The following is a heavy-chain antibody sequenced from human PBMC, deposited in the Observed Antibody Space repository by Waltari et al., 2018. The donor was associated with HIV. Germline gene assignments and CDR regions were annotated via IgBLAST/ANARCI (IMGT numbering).Heavy chain of an antibody. CDR3: ARSLTSRPGYGGVMAF. CDR2: KNPNSGNT. CDR1: GYTFTNHD. V-gene: IGHV1-8*01. D-gene: IGHD3-16*01. J-gene: IGHJ4*02. Sequence: QVQLVQSGAEVKKPGASVKVSCRTSGYTFTNHDINWVRQAAGQGLEWMGWKNPNSGNTGFAQNFQGRVTMTRNSSISTAYMELRSLKSEDTALYYCARSLTSRPGYGGVMAFWGQGSLVTVSS.